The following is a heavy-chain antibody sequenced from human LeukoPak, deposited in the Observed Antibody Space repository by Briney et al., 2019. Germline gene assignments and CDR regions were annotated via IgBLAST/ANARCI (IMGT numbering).Heavy chain of an antibody. Sequence: PGGSLRLSCAASGFTVSSNYMSWIRQAPGKGPEWVSYISSSGSTIYYADSVKGRFTISRDNAKNSLYLQMNSLRAEDTAVYYCARLYSSSWPLDYWGQGTLVTVSS. CDR1: GFTVSSNY. CDR2: ISSSGSTI. D-gene: IGHD6-13*01. CDR3: ARLYSSSWPLDY. J-gene: IGHJ4*02. V-gene: IGHV3-11*04.